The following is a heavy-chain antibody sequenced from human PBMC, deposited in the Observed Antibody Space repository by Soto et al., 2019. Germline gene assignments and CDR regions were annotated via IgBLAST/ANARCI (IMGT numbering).Heavy chain of an antibody. V-gene: IGHV1-69*13. CDR1: GGTFSSYA. J-gene: IGHJ6*02. CDR3: ARIGRIAAAGTDNYYDGMDV. D-gene: IGHD6-13*01. Sequence: SVKVSCKASGGTFSSYAISWVRQAPGQGLEWMGGIIPIFGTANYAQKFQGRVTITADESTSTAYMELSSLRSEDTAVYYCARIGRIAAAGTDNYYDGMDVWGQGTTVTV. CDR2: IIPIFGTA.